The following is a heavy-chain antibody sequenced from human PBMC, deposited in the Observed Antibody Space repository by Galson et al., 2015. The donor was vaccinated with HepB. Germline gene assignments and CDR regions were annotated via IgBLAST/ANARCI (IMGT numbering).Heavy chain of an antibody. CDR2: IYSGGST. J-gene: IGHJ6*03. D-gene: IGHD3-22*01. Sequence: SLRLSCAASGFTVSSNYMSWVRQAPGKGLEWVSVIYSGGSTYYADSVKGRFTISRDNSKNTLYLQMNSLRAEDTAVYYCARDSSGSKSANYYYYMDVWGKGTTVTVSS. CDR1: GFTVSSNY. CDR3: ARDSSGSKSANYYYYMDV. V-gene: IGHV3-53*01.